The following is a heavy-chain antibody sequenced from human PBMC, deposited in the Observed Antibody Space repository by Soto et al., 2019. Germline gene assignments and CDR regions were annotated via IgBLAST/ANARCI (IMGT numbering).Heavy chain of an antibody. CDR2: INHSGST. J-gene: IGHJ6*02. CDR1: CGSFSGYY. Sequence: SETLSLTCAVYCGSFSGYYWSWIRQPPGKGLEWIGEINHSGSTNYNPSLKSRVTISVDTSKNQFSLKLSSVTAADTAVYYCARGDYDFWSGSGRAGMDVWGQGTTVTVSS. CDR3: ARGDYDFWSGSGRAGMDV. D-gene: IGHD3-3*01. V-gene: IGHV4-34*01.